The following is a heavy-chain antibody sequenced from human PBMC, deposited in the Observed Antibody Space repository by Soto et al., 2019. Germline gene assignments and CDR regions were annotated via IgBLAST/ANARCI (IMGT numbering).Heavy chain of an antibody. D-gene: IGHD4-17*01. Sequence: EVQLLESGGGLVQPGGSLRLSCVASGLTFSNYAMHWVRQAPGKGLEWVSGIGYGGGGTYYADSVKGRLTISRHNSKNTVYLQMSSPRAEDTAVYYCVKDKGSTVSPSDYYYNGMDVWGQGTTVTVSS. CDR3: VKDKGSTVSPSDYYYNGMDV. V-gene: IGHV3-23*01. CDR1: GLTFSNYA. J-gene: IGHJ6*02. CDR2: IGYGGGGT.